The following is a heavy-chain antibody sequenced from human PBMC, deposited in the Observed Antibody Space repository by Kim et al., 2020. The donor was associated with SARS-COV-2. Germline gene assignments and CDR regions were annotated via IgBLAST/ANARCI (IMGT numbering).Heavy chain of an antibody. D-gene: IGHD3-10*01. CDR3: ARERRSGYYYYGMDV. CDR1: GFTFSSYG. CDR2: ISYDGSNK. V-gene: IGHV3-33*05. J-gene: IGHJ6*02. Sequence: GGSLRLSCAASGFTFSSYGMHWVRQAPGKGLEWVAVISYDGSNKYYADSVKGRFTISRDNSKNTLYLQMNSLRAEDTAVYYCARERRSGYYYYGMDVWGQGTTVTVSS.